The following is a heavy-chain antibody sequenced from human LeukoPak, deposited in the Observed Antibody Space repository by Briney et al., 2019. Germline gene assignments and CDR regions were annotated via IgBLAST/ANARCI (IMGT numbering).Heavy chain of an antibody. CDR3: ARARGYGYGLHFDY. Sequence: PSETLSLTCAVYGGSFSGYYWSWIRQPPGKGLEWIGEINHSGSTNYNPSLKSRVTISVDTSKNQFSLKLSSVTAADTAVYYCARARGYGYGLHFDYWGQGTLVTVSS. CDR2: INHSGST. D-gene: IGHD5-18*01. V-gene: IGHV4-34*01. J-gene: IGHJ4*02. CDR1: GGSFSGYY.